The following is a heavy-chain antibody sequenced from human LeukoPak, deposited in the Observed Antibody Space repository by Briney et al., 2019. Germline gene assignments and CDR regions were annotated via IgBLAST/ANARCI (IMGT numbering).Heavy chain of an antibody. D-gene: IGHD1-26*01. Sequence: NPSETLSLTCTVSGGSISSYYWSWIRQPPGKGLEWIGYIYYSGSTNYNPSLKSRVTMSVDTSKNQFSLKLSSVTAADTAVYYCAREGGSYYPHYYFHYWGQGTLVTVSS. CDR1: GGSISSYY. V-gene: IGHV4-59*01. J-gene: IGHJ4*02. CDR3: AREGGSYYPHYYFHY. CDR2: IYYSGST.